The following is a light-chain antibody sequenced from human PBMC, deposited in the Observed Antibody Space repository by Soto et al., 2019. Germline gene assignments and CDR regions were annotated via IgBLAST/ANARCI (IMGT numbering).Light chain of an antibody. J-gene: IGKJ1*01. Sequence: EIVLTQSPGTLSLSPGERATLSCRASQTVSGSYLAWYQQRPGQAPRLLIYRASRRATGIPDRFSGSGSGTDFTLTISRLEPEDFAVYYCHQYVTSPWTLGQGTKVEIK. CDR3: HQYVTSPWT. CDR1: QTVSGSY. CDR2: RAS. V-gene: IGKV3-20*01.